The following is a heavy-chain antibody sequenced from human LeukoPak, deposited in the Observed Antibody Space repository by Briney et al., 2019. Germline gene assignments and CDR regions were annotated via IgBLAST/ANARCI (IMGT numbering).Heavy chain of an antibody. CDR3: ARGRDTNYYDSSGYQDY. Sequence: GGSLRLSCAASGFTFSPYTMNWVRQAPGKGLEWVSSISSSSSYTYYADSVKGRFTISRDNAKNSLYLQMSSLRAEDTAVYYCARGRDTNYYDSSGYQDYWGQGTLVTVSS. J-gene: IGHJ4*02. D-gene: IGHD3-22*01. CDR2: ISSSSSYT. V-gene: IGHV3-21*01. CDR1: GFTFSPYT.